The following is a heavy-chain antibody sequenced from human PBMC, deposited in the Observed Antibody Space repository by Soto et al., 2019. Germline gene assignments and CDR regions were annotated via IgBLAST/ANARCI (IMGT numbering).Heavy chain of an antibody. CDR2: INGDGSST. CDR3: TRRALGFQ. J-gene: IGHJ4*02. CDR1: GFTFTSHW. D-gene: IGHD3-16*01. Sequence: EVQLVESGGGLVQPGGSLRLSCVASGFTFTSHWMHWVRQAPGEGLVWVSRINGDGSSTSYADSVKGRFTISRDTAKNTVHLQMNSLRVDETALYYCTRRALGFQWRQGTKVTVSS. V-gene: IGHV3-74*02.